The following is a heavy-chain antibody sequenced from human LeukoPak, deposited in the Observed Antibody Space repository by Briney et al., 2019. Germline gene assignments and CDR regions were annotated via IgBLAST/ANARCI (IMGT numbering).Heavy chain of an antibody. CDR3: ARATVTRWFDP. J-gene: IGHJ5*02. V-gene: IGHV3-48*03. Sequence: GGSLRLSCAASGFTFSRYELNWVRQAPGKGLEWVSYISSSGSIIYYADSVKGRFTISRDNAKNSLYLQMNSLRAEDTAVYYCARATVTRWFDPWGQGTLVTVSS. D-gene: IGHD4-17*01. CDR2: ISSSGSII. CDR1: GFTFSRYE.